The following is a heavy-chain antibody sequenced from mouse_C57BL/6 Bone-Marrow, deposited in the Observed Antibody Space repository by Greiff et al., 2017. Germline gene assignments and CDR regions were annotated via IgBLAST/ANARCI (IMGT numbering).Heavy chain of an antibody. CDR3: ARITTVVEGFAY. V-gene: IGHV1-64*01. D-gene: IGHD1-1*01. J-gene: IGHJ3*01. CDR2: IHPNSGST. CDR1: GYTFTSYW. Sequence: QVQLKQPGAELVKPGASVKLSCKASGYTFTSYWMHWVKQRPGQGLEWIGMIHPNSGSTNYNEKFKSKATLTVDKSSSTAYMQLSSLTSEDSAVXYCARITTVVEGFAYWGQGTLVTVSA.